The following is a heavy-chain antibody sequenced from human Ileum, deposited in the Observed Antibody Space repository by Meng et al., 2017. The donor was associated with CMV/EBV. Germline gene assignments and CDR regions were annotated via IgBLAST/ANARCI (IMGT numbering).Heavy chain of an antibody. Sequence: ASVKVSCKASGYTFTNYGISWVRQAPGQGLEWTGWISPYNGDTNSAQKVQDRVTMTTDTSTSTAYLELRSLRSDDTAVYYCARDTQRRYSSSSPRDFDYWGQETLVTVSS. J-gene: IGHJ4*02. D-gene: IGHD6-6*01. CDR3: ARDTQRRYSSSSPRDFDY. V-gene: IGHV1-18*01. CDR2: ISPYNGDT. CDR1: GYTFTNYG.